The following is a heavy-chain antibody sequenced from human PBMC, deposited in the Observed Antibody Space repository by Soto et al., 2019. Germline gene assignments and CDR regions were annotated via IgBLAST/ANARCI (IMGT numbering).Heavy chain of an antibody. Sequence: EVQLVESGGGLVQPGGSLRLSCAASGFRFSSYEMNWVRQAPGKGLEWVSYISSRSGSTIYYANSVKGQFTISRDNAKDSLYLQMNRLKAEDTAVYYCATPVTHPPFDNWGNVTLVTVSS. CDR2: ISSRSGSTI. V-gene: IGHV3-48*03. D-gene: IGHD3-9*01. CDR1: GFRFSSYE. CDR3: ATPVTHPPFDN. J-gene: IGHJ4*01.